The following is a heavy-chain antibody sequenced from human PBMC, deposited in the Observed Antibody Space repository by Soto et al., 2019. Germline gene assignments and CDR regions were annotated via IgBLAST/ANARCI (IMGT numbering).Heavy chain of an antibody. J-gene: IGHJ4*02. V-gene: IGHV3-9*01. CDR3: AKVLSHGLAEYYFDY. Sequence: EVQLVESGGGLVQPGRSLRLSCAASGYTFDDYAMHWVRQAPGKGLEWVSGISWNSGTRGYADSVKGRFTISRDNAKNSLYLQMNSLRPEDTALYYCAKVLSHGLAEYYFDYWGQGTLVTVSS. CDR2: ISWNSGTR. CDR1: GYTFDDYA. D-gene: IGHD3-16*01.